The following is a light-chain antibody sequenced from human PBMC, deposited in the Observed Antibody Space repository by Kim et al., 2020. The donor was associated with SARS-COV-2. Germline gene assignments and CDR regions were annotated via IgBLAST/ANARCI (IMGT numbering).Light chain of an antibody. Sequence: GQKVTISCSGSSSNIGNNYVSWYQQLPGTAPKLLIYDNNKRPSGIPDRFSGSKSGTSATLGITGLQTGDEADYYCGTWDSSLSAYVFGTGTKVPS. V-gene: IGLV1-51*01. CDR3: GTWDSSLSAYV. J-gene: IGLJ1*01. CDR1: SSNIGNNY. CDR2: DNN.